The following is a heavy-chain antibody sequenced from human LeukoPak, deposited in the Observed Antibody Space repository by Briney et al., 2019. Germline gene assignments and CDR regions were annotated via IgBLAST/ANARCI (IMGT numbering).Heavy chain of an antibody. CDR3: ARVAAAGTYYFDY. J-gene: IGHJ4*02. V-gene: IGHV3-11*01. CDR1: GFTFSDYY. Sequence: GGSLRLSCAASGFTFSDYYMGWIRQAPGKGLEWVSYISSSGSTIYYADSVKGRFTISRDNAKNSLYLQMNSLRAEDTAVYYCARVAAAGTYYFDYWGQGTLVTVSS. D-gene: IGHD6-13*01. CDR2: ISSSGSTI.